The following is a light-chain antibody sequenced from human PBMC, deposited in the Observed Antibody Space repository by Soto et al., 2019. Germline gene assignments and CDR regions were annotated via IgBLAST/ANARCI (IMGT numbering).Light chain of an antibody. J-gene: IGKJ1*01. CDR2: WAS. CDR1: QTVLHGSNY. V-gene: IGKV4-1*01. Sequence: DIVMTQSPDSLAVSLGERATINCKSSQTVLHGSNYLAWYQQKLGQSPELLIYWASTRESGVPDRFSGSGSGTDFTLTINTLQAEDVAVYYCQQYYTTPVTFGQGTRVEIK. CDR3: QQYYTTPVT.